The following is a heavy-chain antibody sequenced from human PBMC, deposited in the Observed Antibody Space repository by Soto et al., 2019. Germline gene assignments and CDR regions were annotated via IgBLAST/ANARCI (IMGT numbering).Heavy chain of an antibody. J-gene: IGHJ4*02. CDR3: ARSSDYYDSSGYRYYFDY. CDR2: INAGNGNA. D-gene: IGHD3-22*01. V-gene: IGHV1-3*01. Sequence: ASVKVSCKASGYTFTSYAMHWVRQAPGQRLEWMGWINAGNGNAKYSQKFQGRVTITRDKSASTAYMELSSLRSEDTAVYYCARSSDYYDSSGYRYYFDYWGQGTLVTVS. CDR1: GYTFTSYA.